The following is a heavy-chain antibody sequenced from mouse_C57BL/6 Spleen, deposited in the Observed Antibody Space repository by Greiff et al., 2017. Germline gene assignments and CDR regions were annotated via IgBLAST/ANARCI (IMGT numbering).Heavy chain of an antibody. Sequence: VQLVESGAELARPGASVKLSCKASGYTFTSYGISWVKQRTGQGLEWIGEIYPRSGNTYYNEKFKGKATLTAEKASSTAYMELSSLTSEDSAVYFCAREVLSDWFAYWGQGTLVTVSA. CDR2: IYPRSGNT. CDR3: AREVLSDWFAY. CDR1: GYTFTSYG. J-gene: IGHJ3*01. V-gene: IGHV1-81*01.